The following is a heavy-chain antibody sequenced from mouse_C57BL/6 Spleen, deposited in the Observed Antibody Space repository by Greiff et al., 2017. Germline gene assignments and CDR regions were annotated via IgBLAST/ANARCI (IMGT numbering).Heavy chain of an antibody. V-gene: IGHV1-4*01. Sequence: QVQLQQSGAELARPGASVKMSCKASGYTFTSYTMHWVNQRPGQGLEWIGYINPSSGYTKYNQKFKDKATLTADKSSSTAYMQLSSLTSEDSAVYYCARYDYGYFDYWGQGTTLTVSS. CDR1: GYTFTSYT. CDR3: ARYDYGYFDY. D-gene: IGHD2-4*01. J-gene: IGHJ2*01. CDR2: INPSSGYT.